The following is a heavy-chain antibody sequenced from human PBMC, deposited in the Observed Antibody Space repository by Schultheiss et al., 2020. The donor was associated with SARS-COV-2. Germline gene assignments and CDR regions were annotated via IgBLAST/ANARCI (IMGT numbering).Heavy chain of an antibody. CDR2: IYHSGST. V-gene: IGHV4-4*02. D-gene: IGHD5-18*01. CDR1: GGSISSSNW. J-gene: IGHJ4*02. CDR3: ARDASYGYDYFDY. Sequence: SETLSLTCAVSGGSISSSNWWSWVRQPPGKGLEWIGYIYHSGSTDYNPSLKSRVTISVDTSKNQFSLKLSSVTAADTAMYYCARDASYGYDYFDYWGQGILVTVSS.